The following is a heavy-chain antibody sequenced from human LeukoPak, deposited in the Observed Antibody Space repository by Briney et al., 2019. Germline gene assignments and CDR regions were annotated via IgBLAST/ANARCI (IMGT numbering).Heavy chain of an antibody. V-gene: IGHV4-39*07. D-gene: IGHD4-23*01. J-gene: IGHJ4*02. CDR1: GGSISSSNYY. CDR2: FYYSGAT. CDR3: ARVRWMPYYFDY. Sequence: SETLSLTCTVSGGSISSSNYYWGWIRQPPGKGLEWIGSFYYSGATYYNPSLKSRVTISVDTSKNQFSLKLSSVTAADTAVYYCARVRWMPYYFDYWGQGTLVTVSS.